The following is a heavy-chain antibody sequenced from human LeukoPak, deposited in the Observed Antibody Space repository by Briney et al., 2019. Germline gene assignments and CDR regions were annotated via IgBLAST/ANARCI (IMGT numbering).Heavy chain of an antibody. Sequence: GGSLRLSCAASGFTFDDYAMYWVRQAPGKGLEWVSGISWNSGSIGYADSVKGRFTISRDNSKNTLYLQMDSLRAEDTAVYYCARDWEIYCSSTSCFKNYFDCWGQGTLVTVSS. V-gene: IGHV3-9*01. J-gene: IGHJ4*02. D-gene: IGHD2-2*01. CDR3: ARDWEIYCSSTSCFKNYFDC. CDR1: GFTFDDYA. CDR2: ISWNSGSI.